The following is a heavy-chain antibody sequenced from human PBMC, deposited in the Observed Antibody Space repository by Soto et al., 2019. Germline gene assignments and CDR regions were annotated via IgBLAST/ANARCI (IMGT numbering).Heavy chain of an antibody. CDR3: ARGIATGQLDP. CDR2: INPDNGNT. J-gene: IGHJ5*02. CDR1: GYTFTRYT. D-gene: IGHD2-15*01. V-gene: IGHV1-3*01. Sequence: ASVKVSCKASGYTFTRYTMNWVRQAPGQRLEWMGWINPDNGNTKSSQKFQDRVIITRDTSASTAYMDPSSLRSEDTAVYYCARGIATGQLDPWGQGTLVTVSS.